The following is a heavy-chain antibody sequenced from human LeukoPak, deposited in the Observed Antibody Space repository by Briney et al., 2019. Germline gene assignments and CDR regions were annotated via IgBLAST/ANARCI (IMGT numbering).Heavy chain of an antibody. Sequence: GASVKVSCKASGYTFTGYYMHWVRQAPGQGLEWMGRINPNSGGTNYAQKFQGRVTMTRDTSISTAYMELSTLRSDDTAVYYCPEGRWLQPDNWGQGTLVTVSS. CDR3: PEGRWLQPDN. V-gene: IGHV1-2*06. CDR2: INPNSGGT. CDR1: GYTFTGYY. D-gene: IGHD5-24*01. J-gene: IGHJ4*02.